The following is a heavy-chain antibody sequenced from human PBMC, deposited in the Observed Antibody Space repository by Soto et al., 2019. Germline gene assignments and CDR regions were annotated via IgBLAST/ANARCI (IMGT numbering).Heavy chain of an antibody. Sequence: PTQTLALTCTVSGFSLSTSGVGVGWIRQPPGKALEWLALIYWDDDKRYSPSLKSRLTITKDTSKNQVVLTMTNMDPVDTATYYCARTYSGSYSGASLDYWGQGALVTV. D-gene: IGHD1-26*01. CDR3: ARTYSGSYSGASLDY. CDR2: IYWDDDK. J-gene: IGHJ4*02. CDR1: GFSLSTSGVG. V-gene: IGHV2-5*02.